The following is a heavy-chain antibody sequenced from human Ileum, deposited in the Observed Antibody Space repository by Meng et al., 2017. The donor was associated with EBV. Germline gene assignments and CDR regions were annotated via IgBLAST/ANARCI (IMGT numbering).Heavy chain of an antibody. CDR2: IYYSGRT. D-gene: IGHD6-13*01. V-gene: IGHV4-39*01. CDR3: ARPIAAAGWFDP. CDR1: GGPINSSRYC. Sequence: QRHPPDRRPGRVKPSETLSPTCTVSGGPINSSRYCWGWIRQPPGKGLEWIGSIYYSGRTYYNPSLKSRVTISVDTSKNQFSLKLSSVTAADTAVYYCARPIAAAGWFDPWGQGTLVTVSS. J-gene: IGHJ5*02.